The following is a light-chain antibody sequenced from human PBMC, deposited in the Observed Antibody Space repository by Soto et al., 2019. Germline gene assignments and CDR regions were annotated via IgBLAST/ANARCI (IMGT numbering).Light chain of an antibody. CDR3: CSYAGSSIHLV. Sequence: QSVLTQPASVSGSPGQSITISCTGTSSDVGNYNLVSWYQQHPGKAPKLMIYEGSKRPSGVSNRFSGSKSGNTASLTISGLQAEDEADYYCCSYAGSSIHLVFGGGTKLTVL. CDR1: SSDVGNYNL. V-gene: IGLV2-23*01. J-gene: IGLJ2*01. CDR2: EGS.